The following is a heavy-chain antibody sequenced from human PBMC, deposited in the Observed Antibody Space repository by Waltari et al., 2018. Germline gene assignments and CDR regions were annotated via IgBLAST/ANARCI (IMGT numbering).Heavy chain of an antibody. CDR1: GAPISSYY. CDR3: ARDRVPDFWSGYYYYGMDV. V-gene: IGHV4-59*01. J-gene: IGHJ6*02. Sequence: QVQLQESGPGLVQPSETMSLTCTVSGAPISSYYWSWTRKSPGRGLEWIGYIYYSGSTNYNPSLKSRVTISVDTSKNQFSLKLSSVTAADTAVYYCARDRVPDFWSGYYYYGMDVWGQGTTVTVSS. CDR2: IYYSGST. D-gene: IGHD3-3*01.